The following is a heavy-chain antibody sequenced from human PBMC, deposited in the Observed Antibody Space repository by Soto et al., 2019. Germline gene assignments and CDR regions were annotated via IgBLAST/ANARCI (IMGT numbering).Heavy chain of an antibody. CDR3: ARKIDMDV. J-gene: IGHJ6*03. CDR2: IKQDGSEK. Sequence: SWVRQAPGKGLEWVANIKQDGSEKYYVDSVKGRFTISRDNAKNSLYLQMNSLRAEDTAVYYCARKIDMDVWGKGTTVTVSS. D-gene: IGHD2-21*01. V-gene: IGHV3-7*01.